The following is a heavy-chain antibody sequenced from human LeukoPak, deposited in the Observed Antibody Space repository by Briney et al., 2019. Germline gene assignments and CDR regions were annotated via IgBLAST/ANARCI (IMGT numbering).Heavy chain of an antibody. Sequence: SETLSLTCTVSGGSISSSYWSWIRQPPGKGLEWIGYIYYSGSTNYNPSLKSRVTISVDTSKNQFSLKLSSVTAADTAVYYCARDGSDTAMVLGFDPWGQGTLVTVSS. CDR2: IYYSGST. D-gene: IGHD5-18*01. CDR1: GGSISSSY. CDR3: ARDGSDTAMVLGFDP. V-gene: IGHV4-59*01. J-gene: IGHJ5*02.